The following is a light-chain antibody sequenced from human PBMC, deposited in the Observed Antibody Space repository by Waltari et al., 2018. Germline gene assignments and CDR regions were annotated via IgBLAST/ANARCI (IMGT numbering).Light chain of an antibody. J-gene: IGKJ5*01. V-gene: IGKV3-11*01. Sequence: EIVLTQSPATLSLSPGERATLSCRDSQSVSSYLAWYQQKTGQAPRLLSFDASNRATGIPARFSGSESGTDFTHTSSSLEPEDFAVYYCQQRSNWPRGTFGQGTRLEIK. CDR1: QSVSSY. CDR3: QQRSNWPRGT. CDR2: DAS.